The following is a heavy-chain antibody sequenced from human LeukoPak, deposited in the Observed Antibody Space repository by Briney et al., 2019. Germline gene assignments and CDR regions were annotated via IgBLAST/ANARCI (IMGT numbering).Heavy chain of an antibody. V-gene: IGHV3-30*04. CDR3: AGSYPLEGAALDY. CDR1: GLPSTSHA. J-gene: IGHJ4*02. Sequence: PGGSLRLSCAASGLPSTSHAFHWLRQAPGKGLEWAAGMLSDGTKKYYADSLKGRFIISRDNSKNTLYLQMNSLRPEDTAIYYCAGSYPLEGAALDYWGQGTLVTVSS. CDR2: MLSDGTKK. D-gene: IGHD3-16*02.